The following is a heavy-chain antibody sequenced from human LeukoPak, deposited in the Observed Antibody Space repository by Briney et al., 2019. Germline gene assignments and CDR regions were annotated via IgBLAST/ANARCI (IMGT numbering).Heavy chain of an antibody. D-gene: IGHD1-26*01. J-gene: IGHJ4*02. CDR3: GRAVRAEGFDY. CDR2: INPSGGST. Sequence: VASVKVSCKASGYTLTSYYIHWVRQAPGQGLEWMGIINPSGGSTSYTHKFQGRVTMTRDTSTSTVYMELSSLRSEDTAVYYCGRAVRAEGFDYWGQGTLVTVSS. V-gene: IGHV1-46*01. CDR1: GYTLTSYY.